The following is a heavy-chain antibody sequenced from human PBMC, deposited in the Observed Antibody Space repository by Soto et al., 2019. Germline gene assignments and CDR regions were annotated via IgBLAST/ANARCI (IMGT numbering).Heavy chain of an antibody. CDR1: GFTVSDNY. Sequence: EVQLVETGGGLIQPGGSLRLSCAASGFTVSDNYMNWVRQAPGKGLEWVSVIYSGGSTYYTDSVKGRFTISRDNSKNTRYLQMNSRRAEDTAVYYCARGYPTGGNGLDVWGQGTTVTVSS. J-gene: IGHJ6*02. D-gene: IGHD2-15*01. V-gene: IGHV3-53*02. CDR3: ARGYPTGGNGLDV. CDR2: IYSGGST.